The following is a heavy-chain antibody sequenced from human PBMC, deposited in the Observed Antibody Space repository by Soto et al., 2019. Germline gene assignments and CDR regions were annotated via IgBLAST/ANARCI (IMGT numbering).Heavy chain of an antibody. J-gene: IGHJ5*02. Sequence: EVQLVESGGGLVKPGGSLRLSCAASGFTFRSFTINWVRQAPGKGLVWVSTISSNSAYIYYTDALRGRFTISRDNAKNSLHLQMNSLRAEDTAVYYCTRDTARDSSARGWFDPWGPGTLVTVSS. D-gene: IGHD6-13*01. V-gene: IGHV3-21*02. CDR1: GFTFRSFT. CDR3: TRDTARDSSARGWFDP. CDR2: ISSNSAYI.